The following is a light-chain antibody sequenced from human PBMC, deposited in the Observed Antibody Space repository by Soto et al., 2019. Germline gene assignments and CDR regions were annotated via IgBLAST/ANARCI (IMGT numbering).Light chain of an antibody. Sequence: SYELTQPPSVSVAPGQTARITCGGNNIGSKSVHWYQQEPGQAPVLVVYDARDRPSGIPERFSGSNSGNTATLTISRVEAGDEADYSCQVWDSSSDHYVFGTGTKVTVL. J-gene: IGLJ1*01. CDR3: QVWDSSSDHYV. V-gene: IGLV3-21*02. CDR1: NIGSKS. CDR2: DAR.